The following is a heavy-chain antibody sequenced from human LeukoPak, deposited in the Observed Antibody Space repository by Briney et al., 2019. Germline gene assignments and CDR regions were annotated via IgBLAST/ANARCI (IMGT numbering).Heavy chain of an antibody. CDR1: GYTFTSYA. D-gene: IGHD2-15*01. J-gene: IGHJ6*02. CDR3: AIHLKDDYYYGMDV. CDR2: IIPIFVTA. Sequence: SVKVSCKASGYTFTSYAISWVGQDPGQGLEWMGGIIPIFVTANYAQKFQGRVTITADESTSTAYMELSSLRSEDTAVYYCAIHLKDDYYYGMDVWGQGTTVTVSS. V-gene: IGHV1-69*13.